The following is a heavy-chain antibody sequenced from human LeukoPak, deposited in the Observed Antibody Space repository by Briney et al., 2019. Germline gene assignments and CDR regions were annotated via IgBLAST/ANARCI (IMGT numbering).Heavy chain of an antibody. CDR1: GDSISSTGYY. CDR2: VYHSGST. Sequence: SETLSLTCTVSGDSISSTGYYWGWIRQPPGTGLEWIASVYHSGSTYHNPSLKSRVTISVDTAKNQWSLKLSSVTAADTAIYYCARHEHSASFYGLSWFDPWGQGTLVTVSS. V-gene: IGHV4-39*01. J-gene: IGHJ5*02. D-gene: IGHD4-17*01. CDR3: ARHEHSASFYGLSWFDP.